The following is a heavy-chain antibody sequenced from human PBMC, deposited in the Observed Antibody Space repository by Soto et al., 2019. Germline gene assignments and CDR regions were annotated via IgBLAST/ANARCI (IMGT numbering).Heavy chain of an antibody. CDR3: AHIRLSFGDLPPFDY. Sequence: SGPTLVNPTHTLTLTCTFSGFSLSTCGVGVGWIRQPPGKALEWLALIYWNADKRYSPSLKSRLTITKATSKNLVVLTRTNVDPVHTHTYYCAHIRLSFGDLPPFDYWGQRTLAPISS. D-gene: IGHD3-10*01. CDR2: IYWNADK. J-gene: IGHJ4*02. CDR1: GFSLSTCGVG. V-gene: IGHV2-5*01.